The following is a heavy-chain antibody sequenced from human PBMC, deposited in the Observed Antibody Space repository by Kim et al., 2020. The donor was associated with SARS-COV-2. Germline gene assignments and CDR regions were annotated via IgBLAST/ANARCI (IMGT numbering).Heavy chain of an antibody. D-gene: IGHD2-15*01. J-gene: IGHJ1*01. V-gene: IGHV3-23*01. CDR3: VKWGFCSGGRCAQFFQH. CDR2: ISSSGEGT. Sequence: GGSLRLSCAASGFTFSTYDMSWVRQAPGKGLEWVSAISSSGEGTFYADSVKGRFTISRDNSRDTLYLQLNNLRAEDTAVYYCVKWGFCSGGRCAQFFQHWGQGTQGTVSS. CDR1: GFTFSTYD.